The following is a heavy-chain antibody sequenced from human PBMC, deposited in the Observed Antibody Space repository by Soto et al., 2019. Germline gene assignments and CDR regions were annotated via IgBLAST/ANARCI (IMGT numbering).Heavy chain of an antibody. CDR2: IIPSLGRA. J-gene: IGHJ6*03. CDR1: GGTFSIYT. V-gene: IGHV1-69*02. D-gene: IGHD3-16*02. CDR3: ASVSQVVSDYYYYMDI. Sequence: GASGKVCCKASGGTFSIYTISWVRQAPGQGLEWMGRIIPSLGRANYAQKFQGRVPITADKSTSTAYMELSSLRSEDTAVYYCASVSQVVSDYYYYMDICRKGTRVTVSS.